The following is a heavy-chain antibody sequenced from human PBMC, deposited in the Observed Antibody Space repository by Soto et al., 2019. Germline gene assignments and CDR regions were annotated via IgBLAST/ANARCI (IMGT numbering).Heavy chain of an antibody. Sequence: VGSLRLSCAASGFTFDDYTMHWVRQAPGKGLEWVSLISWDGGSTYYADSVKGRFTISRDNSKNSLYLQMNSLRTEDTALYYCAKDMGSGWPYYYYGMDVWGQGTTVTVSS. CDR3: AKDMGSGWPYYYYGMDV. D-gene: IGHD6-19*01. J-gene: IGHJ6*02. V-gene: IGHV3-43*01. CDR1: GFTFDDYT. CDR2: ISWDGGST.